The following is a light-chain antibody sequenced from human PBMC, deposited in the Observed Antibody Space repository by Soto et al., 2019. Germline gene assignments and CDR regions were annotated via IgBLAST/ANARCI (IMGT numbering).Light chain of an antibody. V-gene: IGKV4-1*01. CDR3: HQYLTTPLT. CDR2: WAS. CDR1: ESLLYTSNNKNY. J-gene: IGKJ4*01. Sequence: DTLLTPSPYSLSVSLGARATINCRSSESLLYTSNNKNYLAWYQQKPGQPPKLLIYWASKRESGVPARFSGSGSGTDFTLTINSLRTEDVAVYYCHQYLTTPLTFGGGTKVDIK.